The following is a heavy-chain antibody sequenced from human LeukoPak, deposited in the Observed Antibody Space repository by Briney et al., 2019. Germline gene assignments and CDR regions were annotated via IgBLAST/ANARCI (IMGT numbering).Heavy chain of an antibody. CDR1: GYTFTSYY. Sequence: GASVKVSCKASGYTFTSYYMHWVRQAPGQGLEWMGIINPSGGSTSYAQKFQGRVTMTRDTSISTAYMELSRLRSDDTAVYYCARVRRAAAMVQKFLPYFDYWGQGTLVTVSS. D-gene: IGHD5-18*01. CDR2: INPSGGST. J-gene: IGHJ4*02. V-gene: IGHV1-46*01. CDR3: ARVRRAAAMVQKFLPYFDY.